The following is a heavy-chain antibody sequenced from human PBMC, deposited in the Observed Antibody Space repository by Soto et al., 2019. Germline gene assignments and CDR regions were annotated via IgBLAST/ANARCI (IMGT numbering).Heavy chain of an antibody. CDR2: MRRNGNTT. CDR1: GFSLDEYG. Sequence: EVQLVESGGGVVRPGGSLRLACAVSGFSLDEYGMSWVRQAPGKGLEWVSGMRRNGNTTGYADSVKGRFTISRDDAKNSLYLQMNSLRAEDTAFYYCARDHRWGYEYGDYGDSWGHGTLVTVSS. V-gene: IGHV3-20*04. CDR3: ARDHRWGYEYGDYGDS. J-gene: IGHJ5*01. D-gene: IGHD4-17*01.